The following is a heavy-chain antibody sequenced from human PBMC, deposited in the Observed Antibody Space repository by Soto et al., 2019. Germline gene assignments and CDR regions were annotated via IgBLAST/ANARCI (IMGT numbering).Heavy chain of an antibody. J-gene: IGHJ6*02. CDR1: GTSINSYY. CDR3: ARDRYYDNSGRYYYYYGMDV. CDR2: IFYSGST. Sequence: SETLSLTCTVSGTSINSYYWSWIRQPPGKGLEWIGYIFYSGSTNYNPSLTSRVTVSVDTSKNQFSLKLSSVTAADTAVYYCARDRYYDNSGRYYYYYGMDVWGQGTTVTVSS. D-gene: IGHD3-22*01. V-gene: IGHV4-59*01.